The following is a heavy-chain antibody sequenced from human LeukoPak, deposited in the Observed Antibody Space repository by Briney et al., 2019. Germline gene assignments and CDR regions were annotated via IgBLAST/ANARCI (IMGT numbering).Heavy chain of an antibody. Sequence: GGSLRLSCAASGFTFSSNSMNWVRQAPGKGLEWVSYISTTSSTIYYADSVKGRFTISRDNAKNSLYLQMNSLRAEDTAVYYCARGRDWVFDYWGQGTLVTVSS. V-gene: IGHV3-48*01. CDR1: GFTFSSNS. D-gene: IGHD2-21*02. CDR2: ISTTSSTI. CDR3: ARGRDWVFDY. J-gene: IGHJ4*02.